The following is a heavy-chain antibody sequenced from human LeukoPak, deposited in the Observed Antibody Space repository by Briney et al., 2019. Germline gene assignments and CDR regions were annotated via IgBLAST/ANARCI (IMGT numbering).Heavy chain of an antibody. V-gene: IGHV3-30*18. CDR1: GFTFSSYG. Sequence: GGSLRLSCAASGFTFSSYGMHWVRQAPGKGLEWVAVISYDGGNKYYADSVKGRFTISRDNSKNTLYLQMNSLRAEDTAVYYCAKDFRAAAGLDYWGQGTLVTVSS. D-gene: IGHD6-13*01. CDR3: AKDFRAAAGLDY. CDR2: ISYDGGNK. J-gene: IGHJ4*02.